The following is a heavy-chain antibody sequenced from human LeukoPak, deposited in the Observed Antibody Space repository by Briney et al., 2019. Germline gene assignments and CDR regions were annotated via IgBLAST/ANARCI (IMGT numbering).Heavy chain of an antibody. J-gene: IGHJ4*02. V-gene: IGHV3-23*01. CDR2: ISGSGDII. CDR3: AKGRGDDYTYPLLFDH. Sequence: GGSLRLSCAASGFIFSNYAMSWVRQAPGKGLEWVSLISGSGDIIRHADSVKGRFTISRDNSKNTLYLEMKSLRGDDTAVYYCAKGRGDDYTYPLLFDHWGQGTLITVSS. D-gene: IGHD5-24*01. CDR1: GFIFSNYA.